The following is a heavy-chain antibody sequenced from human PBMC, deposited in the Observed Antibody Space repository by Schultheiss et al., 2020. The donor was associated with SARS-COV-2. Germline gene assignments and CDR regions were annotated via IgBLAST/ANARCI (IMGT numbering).Heavy chain of an antibody. Sequence: GGSLRLSCAASGFTFSSYWMSWVRQAPGKGLEWVGRIKSKTDGGTTDYAAPVKGRFTISRDDSKNTLYLQMNSLKTEDTAVYYCTTLAARPRGDYWGQGTLVTVSS. J-gene: IGHJ4*02. CDR3: TTLAARPRGDY. D-gene: IGHD6-6*01. V-gene: IGHV3-15*01. CDR2: IKSKTDGGTT. CDR1: GFTFSSYW.